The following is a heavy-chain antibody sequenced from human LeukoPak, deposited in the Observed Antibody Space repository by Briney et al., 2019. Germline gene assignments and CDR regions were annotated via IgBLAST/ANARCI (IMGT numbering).Heavy chain of an antibody. Sequence: SETLSLTCAVYGGSFSGYYWSWIRQPPGKGVEWSGEINHSGSTNYNPSLKSRVTISVDTSKNQFSLKLSSVTAADTAVYYCARGTMTTVTYYFDYWGQGTLVTVSS. J-gene: IGHJ4*02. CDR1: GGSFSGYY. D-gene: IGHD4-17*01. CDR3: ARGTMTTVTYYFDY. CDR2: INHSGST. V-gene: IGHV4-34*01.